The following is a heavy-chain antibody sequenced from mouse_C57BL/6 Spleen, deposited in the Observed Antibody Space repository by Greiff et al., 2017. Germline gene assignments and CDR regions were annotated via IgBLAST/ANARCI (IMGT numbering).Heavy chain of an antibody. Sequence: QVQLQQSGAELVRPGASVKLSCKASGYTFTDYYINWVKQRPGQGLEWIARINPGSGNTYYNEKFKGKATLTAEKSSSTAYMQLSSLTSEDSAVYFCARGDYYGLFDYWGQGTTLTVSS. J-gene: IGHJ2*01. V-gene: IGHV1-76*01. CDR3: ARGDYYGLFDY. CDR1: GYTFTDYY. CDR2: INPGSGNT. D-gene: IGHD1-1*01.